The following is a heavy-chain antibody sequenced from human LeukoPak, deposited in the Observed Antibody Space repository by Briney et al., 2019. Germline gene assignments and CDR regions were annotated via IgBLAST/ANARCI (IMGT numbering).Heavy chain of an antibody. J-gene: IGHJ5*02. CDR3: AGPWDQVGFDP. CDR2: ISAYNGDT. CDR1: GYRFSSFG. Sequence: ASVKVSCKASGYRFSSFGINWMRQAPGQGLEWMGWISAYNGDTNYAQNLQGRVTMTTDTSTSTAYMDLRSLRSDDTAVYYCAGPWDQVGFDPWGQGTLVSVSS. V-gene: IGHV1-18*01. D-gene: IGHD1-26*01.